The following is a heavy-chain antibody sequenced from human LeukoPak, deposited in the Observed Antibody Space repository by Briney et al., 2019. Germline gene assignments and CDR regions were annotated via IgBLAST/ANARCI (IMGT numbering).Heavy chain of an antibody. D-gene: IGHD3-10*01. CDR1: GYTFTGYY. Sequence: ASVKVSCKASGYTFTGYYMHWVRQAPGQGLEWMGWINPNSGGTNYAQKFQGRVTMTRDTSISTAYMELSRLRSDDTAVYYCARDRGGDTTPQYYMDVWGKGTTVTVSS. CDR2: INPNSGGT. V-gene: IGHV1-2*02. CDR3: ARDRGGDTTPQYYMDV. J-gene: IGHJ6*03.